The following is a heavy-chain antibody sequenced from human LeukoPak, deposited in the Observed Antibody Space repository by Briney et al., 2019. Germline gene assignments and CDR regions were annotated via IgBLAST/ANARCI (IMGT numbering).Heavy chain of an antibody. Sequence: SETLSLTCTVSGGSISSSSYYWGWIRQPPGKGLEWIGSIYYSGSTYYNPSLKSRVTISVDTSKNQFSLKLSSVTAADTAVYYCARPGDDFWSGYFDYWGQGTLVTVS. J-gene: IGHJ4*02. CDR2: IYYSGST. V-gene: IGHV4-39*01. CDR1: GGSISSSSYY. D-gene: IGHD3-3*01. CDR3: ARPGDDFWSGYFDY.